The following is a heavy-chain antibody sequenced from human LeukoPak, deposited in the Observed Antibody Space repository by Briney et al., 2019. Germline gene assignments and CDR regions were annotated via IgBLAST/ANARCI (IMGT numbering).Heavy chain of an antibody. Sequence: GESLRISCKGSGYSFTSYWISWVRQMPGKGLEWMGRVDPRDSNTKYSPAFQGHVTFSADKSISTAFLQWSSLEASDTAIYYCARGGWLDDYWGQGTVVTVSS. V-gene: IGHV5-10-1*01. CDR2: VDPRDSNT. CDR1: GYSFTSYW. CDR3: ARGGWLDDY. J-gene: IGHJ4*02. D-gene: IGHD6-19*01.